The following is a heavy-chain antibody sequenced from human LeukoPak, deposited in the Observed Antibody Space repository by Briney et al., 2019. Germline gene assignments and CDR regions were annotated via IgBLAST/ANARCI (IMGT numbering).Heavy chain of an antibody. J-gene: IGHJ4*02. CDR1: GFAFSSYG. CDR2: IWYDGSNK. CDR3: ANEGPNFDY. D-gene: IGHD2-8*01. V-gene: IGHV3-33*06. Sequence: PGRSLRLSCAASGFAFSSYGMHWVRQAPGKGLEWVAVIWYDGSNKYYADSVKGRFTISRDNSKNTVYLQMNSLRVEDTAVYYCANEGPNFDYWGQGTLVTVSS.